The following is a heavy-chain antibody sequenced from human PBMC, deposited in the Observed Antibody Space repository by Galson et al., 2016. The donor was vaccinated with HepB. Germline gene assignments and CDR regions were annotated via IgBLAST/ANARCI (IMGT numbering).Heavy chain of an antibody. V-gene: IGHV3-23*01. Sequence: SLRLSCAASGFTLSNYSMSWIRQTPGMGLEWVSAFSASVRSTFYADSVNGRFAVSRDISSNHVYLQMTALKAEYTAVYDCPRASHYENIGFFDVLWGRGNMVAVSS. CDR3: PRASHYENIGFFDVL. J-gene: IGHJ2*01. CDR1: GFTLSNYS. D-gene: IGHD3-22*01. CDR2: FSASVRST.